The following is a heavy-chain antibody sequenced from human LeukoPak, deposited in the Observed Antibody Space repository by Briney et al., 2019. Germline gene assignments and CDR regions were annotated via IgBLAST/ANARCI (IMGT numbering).Heavy chain of an antibody. J-gene: IGHJ6*02. D-gene: IGHD3-22*01. CDR2: IGSSGSPT. CDR3: ARRPYSDSSGRLSDV. V-gene: IGHV3-48*02. Sequence: PGGSLRLSCAASGFAFNSYNMNWVRQAPGKGLEWISYIGSSGSPTHYADSVRGRFTVSRDNAKNSLYLQMNSLRDEDTAVYYCARRPYSDSSGRLSDVWGQGTTVTVSS. CDR1: GFAFNSYN.